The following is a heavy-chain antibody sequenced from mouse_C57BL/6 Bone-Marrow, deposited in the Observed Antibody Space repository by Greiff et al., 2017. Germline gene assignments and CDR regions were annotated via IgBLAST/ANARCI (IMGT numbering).Heavy chain of an antibody. CDR1: GYTFTSYW. CDR3: ARGKDYDGAWFAY. D-gene: IGHD2-4*01. CDR2: IDPSDSFT. V-gene: IGHV1-59*01. Sequence: QVQLQQPGAELVRPGTSVKLSCKASGYTFTSYWMPWVKQRPGQGLEWIGVIDPSDSFTNYNQKFKGKATLTVDTSSSTAYMQLSSLTSEDSAVYYCARGKDYDGAWFAYWGQGTLVTGSA. J-gene: IGHJ3*01.